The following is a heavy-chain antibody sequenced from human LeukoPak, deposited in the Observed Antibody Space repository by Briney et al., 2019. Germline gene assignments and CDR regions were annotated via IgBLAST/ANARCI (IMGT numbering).Heavy chain of an antibody. Sequence: SVKVSCKASGGTFSSYAISWVRQAPGQGLEWMGGIIPIFGTANYAQKFQGRVTITADESTSTAYMELSSLRSEDTAVYYCARVVAARQTHALDIWGQGTMVTVSS. V-gene: IGHV1-69*13. D-gene: IGHD6-6*01. J-gene: IGHJ3*02. CDR3: ARVVAARQTHALDI. CDR1: GGTFSSYA. CDR2: IIPIFGTA.